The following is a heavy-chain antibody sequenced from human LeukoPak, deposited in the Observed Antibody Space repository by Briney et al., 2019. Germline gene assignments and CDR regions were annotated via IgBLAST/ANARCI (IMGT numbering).Heavy chain of an antibody. D-gene: IGHD6-13*01. CDR2: TYYRSKWYN. CDR1: GDSVSSNSAT. J-gene: IGHJ4*02. V-gene: IGHV6-1*01. Sequence: SQTLSLTCAISGDSVSSNSATWNWIRQSPSRGLEWLGRTYYRSKWYNDYAASVKSRITINPDTSKNQFSLQLNSVTPEDTAVYFCARASLGSSWPSFDYWGQGTLVTVSS. CDR3: ARASLGSSWPSFDY.